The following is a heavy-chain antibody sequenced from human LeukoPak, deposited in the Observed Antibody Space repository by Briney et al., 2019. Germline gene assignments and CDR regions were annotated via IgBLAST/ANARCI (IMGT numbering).Heavy chain of an antibody. J-gene: IGHJ4*02. Sequence: PGGSPRLSCVPSGITFSNSALSWVRQAPGKGLEWVSLISWDGGSTYYADSVKGRFTISRDNSKNSLYLQMNSLRAEDTALYYCAKDEGATGTNLFSYWGQGTLVTVSS. CDR1: GITFSNSA. D-gene: IGHD1/OR15-1a*01. V-gene: IGHV3-43D*03. CDR2: ISWDGGST. CDR3: AKDEGATGTNLFSY.